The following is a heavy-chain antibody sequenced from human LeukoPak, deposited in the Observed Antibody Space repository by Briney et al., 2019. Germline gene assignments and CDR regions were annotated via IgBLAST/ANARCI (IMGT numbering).Heavy chain of an antibody. V-gene: IGHV4-39*01. Sequence: TSETLSLTCTVSGGSISSNSYYWGWIRQPPGKGLQWLGSIYYSGSTYYNPSLKSRVTISVDTSKNQFSLKLSSVTATDTAVYYCARVRYSSGRSRVGFDYWGQGTLVTVSS. CDR1: GGSISSNSYY. CDR3: ARVRYSSGRSRVGFDY. D-gene: IGHD6-19*01. CDR2: IYYSGST. J-gene: IGHJ4*02.